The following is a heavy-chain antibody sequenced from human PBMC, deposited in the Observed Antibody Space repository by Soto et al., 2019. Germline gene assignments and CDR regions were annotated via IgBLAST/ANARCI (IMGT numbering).Heavy chain of an antibody. V-gene: IGHV4-39*01. CDR3: ARHFRPGSSGWYWGDAFDI. CDR2: IYYSGST. Sequence: QLQLQESGPGLVKPSETLSLTCTVSGGSISSSSYYWGWIRQPPGKGLEWIGSIYYSGSTYYNPSLKSRVTISVDTSKNQFSLKLSSVTAADTAVYYCARHFRPGSSGWYWGDAFDIWGQGTMVTVSS. J-gene: IGHJ3*02. CDR1: GGSISSSSYY. D-gene: IGHD6-19*01.